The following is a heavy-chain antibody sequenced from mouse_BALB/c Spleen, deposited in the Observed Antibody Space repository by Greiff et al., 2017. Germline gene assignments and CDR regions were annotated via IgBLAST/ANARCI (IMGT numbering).Heavy chain of an antibody. CDR3: ARHEDWYFDV. J-gene: IGHJ1*01. V-gene: IGHV5-12-2*01. CDR2: ISNGGGST. CDR1: GFTFSSYT. Sequence: EVNVVESGGGLVQPGGSLKLSCAASGFTFSSYTMSWVRQTPEKRLEWVAYISNGGGSTYYPDTVQGRFTISRDNAKNTLYLQMSSLKSEDTAMYYCARHEDWYFDVWGAGTTVTVSS.